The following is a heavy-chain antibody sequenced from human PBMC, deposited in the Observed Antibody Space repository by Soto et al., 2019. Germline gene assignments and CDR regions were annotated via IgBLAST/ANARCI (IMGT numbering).Heavy chain of an antibody. CDR1: GFTFSSYA. D-gene: IGHD1-1*01. Sequence: SLRLSCAASGFTFSSYAMSWVRQAPGKGLEWVSTISGSGGSTYYADSVKGRFTISRDNSKNTLYLQLNSLRAEDTAVYYCAKDRTTAGTTVRFDPWGQGTLVTVSS. V-gene: IGHV3-23*01. CDR2: ISGSGGST. CDR3: AKDRTTAGTTVRFDP. J-gene: IGHJ5*02.